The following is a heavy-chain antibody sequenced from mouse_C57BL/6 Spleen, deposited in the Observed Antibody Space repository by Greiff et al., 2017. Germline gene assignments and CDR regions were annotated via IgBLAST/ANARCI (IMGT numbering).Heavy chain of an antibody. CDR1: GFTFSSYA. J-gene: IGHJ2*01. Sequence: DVMLVESGGGLVKPGGSLKLSCAASGFTFSSYAMSWVRQTPEKRLEWVATISDGGSYTYYPDNVKGRFTISRDNAKNNLYLQMSHLKSEDTAMYYCAREEDYTGVDYWGQGTTLTVSS. D-gene: IGHD2-12*01. CDR3: AREEDYTGVDY. CDR2: ISDGGSYT. V-gene: IGHV5-4*01.